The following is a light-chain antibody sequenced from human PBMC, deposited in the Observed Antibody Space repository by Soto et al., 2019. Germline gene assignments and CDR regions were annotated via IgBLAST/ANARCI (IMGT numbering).Light chain of an antibody. CDR1: QSVSSSY. V-gene: IGKV3-20*01. J-gene: IGKJ2*01. CDR2: GAS. CDR3: QQYGRSPPYT. Sequence: EIVLTQSPGTLSLSQGERATLSCRASQSVSSSYLAWYQQKPGQAPRLLIYGASSRATGIPDRFNGSGSGTEFTLTISRLEPEDVAVYYCQQYGRSPPYTFGQRTKLENK.